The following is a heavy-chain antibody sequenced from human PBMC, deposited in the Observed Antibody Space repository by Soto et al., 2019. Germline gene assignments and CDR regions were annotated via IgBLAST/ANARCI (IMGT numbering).Heavy chain of an antibody. CDR2: INPSGGST. CDR3: ARVAITLSAFDI. Sequence: ASVKVSCKASGYNFTSFHIIWVRQAPGQGLEWMGIINPSGGSTSYAQKFQGRVTMTRDTSTSTVYMELSSLRSEDTAVYYCARVAITLSAFDIWGQGTMVTVSS. CDR1: GYNFTSFH. D-gene: IGHD1-20*01. V-gene: IGHV1-46*01. J-gene: IGHJ3*02.